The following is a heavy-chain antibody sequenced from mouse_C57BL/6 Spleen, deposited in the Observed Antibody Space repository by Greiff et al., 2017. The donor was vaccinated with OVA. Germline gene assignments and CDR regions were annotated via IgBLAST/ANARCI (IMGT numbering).Heavy chain of an antibody. CDR2: IYPGDGDT. V-gene: IGHV1-82*01. J-gene: IGHJ1*03. CDR1: GYAFSSSW. CDR3: ARTGSDYYGSSYRYFDV. Sequence: QVQLQQSGPELVKPGASVKISCKASGYAFSSSWMNWVKQRPGKGLEWIGRIYPGDGDTNYNGKFKGKATLTADKSSSTAYMQLSSLTSEDSAVYFCARTGSDYYGSSYRYFDVWGTGTTVTVSS. D-gene: IGHD1-1*01.